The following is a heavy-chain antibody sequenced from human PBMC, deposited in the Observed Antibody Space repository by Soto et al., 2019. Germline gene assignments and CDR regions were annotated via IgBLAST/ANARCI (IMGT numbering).Heavy chain of an antibody. J-gene: IGHJ4*02. CDR2: IYWNDDK. D-gene: IGHD4-4*01. CDR1: GFSLSTSGVG. Sequence: QLTLKESGPTLVKPTQPLTLTCTFSGFSLSTSGVGVGWIRQPPGKALEWLALIYWNDDKRYSPSLKSRLTIAKDTSKNQVVLNMTNMDPVDTATYFCARRPRYSNYVDYWGQGTLVTVSS. CDR3: ARRPRYSNYVDY. V-gene: IGHV2-5*01.